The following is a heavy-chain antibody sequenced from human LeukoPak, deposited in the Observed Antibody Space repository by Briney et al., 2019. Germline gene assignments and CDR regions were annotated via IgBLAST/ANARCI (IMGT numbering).Heavy chain of an antibody. CDR2: INTNTGNP. J-gene: IGHJ3*02. CDR3: AREREGQRGYSGYDNDAFDI. Sequence: ASVKVSCKASGYTFTTYAMNWVRQAPGQGLEWMGWINTNTGNPTYAQGFTGRFVFSLDTSVSTAYLQISSLKAEDTAVYYCAREREGQRGYSGYDNDAFDIWGQGTMVTVSS. CDR1: GYTFTTYA. V-gene: IGHV7-4-1*02. D-gene: IGHD5-12*01.